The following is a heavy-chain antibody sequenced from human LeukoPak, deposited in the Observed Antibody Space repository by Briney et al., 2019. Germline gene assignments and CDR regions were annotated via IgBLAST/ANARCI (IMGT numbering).Heavy chain of an antibody. CDR3: ARVSGAAAGYYDY. Sequence: KPSETLSLTCTVSGGSISSYYWSWIRQPPGKGLEWIGYVHHSGRTKYNPSLKSRVTISVDTSKNRFSLNLSSLTAADTAVYYCARVSGAAAGYYDYWGQGTLVTVSS. CDR1: GGSISSYY. V-gene: IGHV4-59*01. CDR2: VHHSGRT. D-gene: IGHD6-13*01. J-gene: IGHJ4*02.